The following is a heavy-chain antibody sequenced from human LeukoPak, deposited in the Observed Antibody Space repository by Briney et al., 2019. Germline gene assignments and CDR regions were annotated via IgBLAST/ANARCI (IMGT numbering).Heavy chain of an antibody. D-gene: IGHD2-8*02. CDR3: ARVNTGAFDI. Sequence: GGSQRLSCAASGFTFSSYWVTWVRQAPGKGLEWVANIKQDGTEKYYVDSVRGRFTISRDNAKNSLYLQMNSLRAEDTAVYYCARVNTGAFDIWGQGTMVTVSS. CDR2: IKQDGTEK. V-gene: IGHV3-7*01. CDR1: GFTFSSYW. J-gene: IGHJ3*02.